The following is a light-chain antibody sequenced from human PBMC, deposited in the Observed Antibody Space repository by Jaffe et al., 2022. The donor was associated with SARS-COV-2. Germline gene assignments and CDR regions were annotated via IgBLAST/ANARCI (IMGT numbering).Light chain of an antibody. Sequence: SYELTQPPSVSVSPGQTASITCSGDKLGDKYACWYQQKPGQSPVLIIHQDNKRPSGIPERFSGSNSGNTATLTISGTQAMDEADYYCQAWDSSTVVFGGGTKLTVL. CDR1: KLGDKY. CDR2: QDN. V-gene: IGLV3-1*01. CDR3: QAWDSSTVV. J-gene: IGLJ2*01.